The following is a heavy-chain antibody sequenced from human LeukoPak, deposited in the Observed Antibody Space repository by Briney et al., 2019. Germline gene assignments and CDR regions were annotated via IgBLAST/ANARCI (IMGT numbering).Heavy chain of an antibody. CDR3: ARGDPPRFGVVTYVHDY. J-gene: IGHJ4*02. V-gene: IGHV1-2*02. CDR1: GYTFTGYH. D-gene: IGHD3-3*01. Sequence: ASVKVSCKASGYTFTGYHMHWVRQAPGQGLEWMGWINPNSGGTNYAQKFQGRVTMTRDTSISTAYMELSRLRSDDTAVYYCARGDPPRFGVVTYVHDYWGQGTLVTVSS. CDR2: INPNSGGT.